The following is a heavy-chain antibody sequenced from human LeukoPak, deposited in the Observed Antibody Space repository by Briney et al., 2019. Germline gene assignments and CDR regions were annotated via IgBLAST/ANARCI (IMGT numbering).Heavy chain of an antibody. CDR3: AKVNERAHPSVYGTFDY. CDR1: GFTFSSYA. V-gene: IGHV3-23*01. Sequence: GGSLRLSCAASGFTFSSYAMSWVRQAPGKGLEWVSAISGSGGSTYYADSVKGRFTISRDNSKNTLYLQMNSLRAEDTAVYYCAKVNERAHPSVYGTFDYWGQGTLVTFSS. CDR2: ISGSGGST. J-gene: IGHJ4*02. D-gene: IGHD1-1*01.